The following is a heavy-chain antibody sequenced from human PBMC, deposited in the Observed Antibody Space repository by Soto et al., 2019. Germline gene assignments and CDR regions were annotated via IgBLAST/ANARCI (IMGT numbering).Heavy chain of an antibody. J-gene: IGHJ4*02. CDR1: GYNFATYW. CDR2: IYPADSDT. D-gene: IGHD3-16*01. CDR3: ARIDRGTDY. V-gene: IGHV5-51*01. Sequence: PGESLKISCECSGYNFATYWIGWVRQMPGRGLEWMGVIYPADSDTRYSPSFQGQVTISADKSISTAYLQWSSLKASDTAMYYCARIDRGTDYWGQGTLVTVSS.